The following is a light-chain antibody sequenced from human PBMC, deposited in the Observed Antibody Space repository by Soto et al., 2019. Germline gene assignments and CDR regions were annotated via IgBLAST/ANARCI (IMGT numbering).Light chain of an antibody. CDR1: QGISNY. J-gene: IGKJ1*01. Sequence: DIQMTQSPSSLSASVGDRVTITCRACQGISNYLAWYQQKPGKVPKLLIYAASTLQSGVPSRFSGSGSGTDFTLTISSLQPEDVATYYCQKYNSAPWTFGQGNKVEIK. CDR2: AAS. CDR3: QKYNSAPWT. V-gene: IGKV1-27*01.